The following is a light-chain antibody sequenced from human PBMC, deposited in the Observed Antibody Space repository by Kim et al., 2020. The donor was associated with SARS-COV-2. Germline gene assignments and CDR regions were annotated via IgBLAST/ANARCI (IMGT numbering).Light chain of an antibody. CDR2: AAS. Sequence: DIQMTQSPSSLSASVGDRVTITCRTTQSISSHLNWYQQKPGRAPKLLISAASTLQGGVPSRFSGSGSETDFTLTISSLQPVDFETYFCQQSYITPFTCGPGTRVDIK. J-gene: IGKJ3*01. CDR1: QSISSH. CDR3: QQSYITPFT. V-gene: IGKV1-39*01.